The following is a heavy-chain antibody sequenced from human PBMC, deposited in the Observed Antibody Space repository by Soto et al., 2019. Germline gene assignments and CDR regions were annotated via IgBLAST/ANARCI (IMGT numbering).Heavy chain of an antibody. J-gene: IGHJ6*02. V-gene: IGHV1-69*01. CDR3: ARVPRAGSAYYYYGMDV. CDR2: IIPIFGTA. Sequence: QVQLVQSGAEVKKPGSSVKVSCKASGVTFSSYAISWVRQAPGQGLAWMGGIIPIFGTANYAQKFQGRVTITADESTSTAYRELSSLRSEDTAVYYCARVPRAGSAYYYYGMDVWGQGTTVTVSS. CDR1: GVTFSSYA. D-gene: IGHD1-1*01.